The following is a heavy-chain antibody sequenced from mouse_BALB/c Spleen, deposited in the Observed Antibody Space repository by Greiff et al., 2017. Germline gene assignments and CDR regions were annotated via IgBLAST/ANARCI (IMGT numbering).Heavy chain of an antibody. J-gene: IGHJ4*01. D-gene: IGHD2-3*01. CDR3: ARFYDATGAMDY. CDR1: GDSITSGY. V-gene: IGHV3-8*02. Sequence: EVQRVESGPSLVKPSQTLSLTCSVTGDSITSGYWNWIRKFPGNKLEYMGYISYSGSTYYNPSLKSRISITRDTSKNQYYLQLNSVTTEDTATYYCARFYDATGAMDYWGQGTSVTVSS. CDR2: ISYSGST.